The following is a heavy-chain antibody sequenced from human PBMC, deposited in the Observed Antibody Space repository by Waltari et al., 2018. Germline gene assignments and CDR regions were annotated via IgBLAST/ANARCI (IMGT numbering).Heavy chain of an antibody. CDR1: GGTFSSYA. J-gene: IGHJ5*02. D-gene: IGHD3-3*01. Sequence: QVQLVQSGAEVKKPGSSVKVSCKASGGTFSSYAISWVRQAPGQGLEWMGVIIPIFGTANYAQKFQGRVTITADESTSTAYMELSSLRSEDTAVYYCARDPYSITIFGVVTNWFDPWGQGTLVTVSS. CDR2: IIPIFGTA. CDR3: ARDPYSITIFGVVTNWFDP. V-gene: IGHV1-69*01.